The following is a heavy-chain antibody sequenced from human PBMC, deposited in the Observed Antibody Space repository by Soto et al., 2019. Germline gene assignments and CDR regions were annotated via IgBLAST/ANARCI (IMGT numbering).Heavy chain of an antibody. D-gene: IGHD3-22*01. CDR2: IYYSGST. CDR3: ARVNSSGYYYYYYYGMDV. CDR1: GGSISSYY. V-gene: IGHV4-59*01. J-gene: IGHJ6*02. Sequence: SETLSLTCTVSGGSISSYYWSWIRQPPGKGLEWIGYIYYSGSTNYNPSLKSRVTISVDTSKNQFSLKLSSVTAADTAVYYCARVNSSGYYYYYYYGMDVWGQGTTATVSS.